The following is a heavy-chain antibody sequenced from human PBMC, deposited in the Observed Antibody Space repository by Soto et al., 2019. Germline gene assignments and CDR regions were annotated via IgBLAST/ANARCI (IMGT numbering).Heavy chain of an antibody. CDR3: ARDFLAMVTEYFDY. Sequence: NPGGSLRLSCAASGFTFSSYSMNWVRQAPGKGLEWVSSISSSSSYIYYADSVKGRFTISRDNAKNSLYLQMNSLRAEDTAVYYCARDFLAMVTEYFDYWGQGTLVTVSS. J-gene: IGHJ4*02. CDR2: ISSSSSYI. V-gene: IGHV3-21*01. CDR1: GFTFSSYS. D-gene: IGHD5-18*01.